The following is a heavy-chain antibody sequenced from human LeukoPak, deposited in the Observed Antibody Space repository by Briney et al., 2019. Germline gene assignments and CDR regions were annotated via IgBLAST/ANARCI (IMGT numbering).Heavy chain of an antibody. Sequence: GGSLRLSCAASGFTFSDYYMGWIRQAPGKGLEWVSYISSSSSYTDYADSVKGRFTISRDNAKNSLNLQMNSLRAEDTAVYYCARDSGYSGYSDYWGQGTPVTVSS. J-gene: IGHJ4*02. CDR3: ARDSGYSGYSDY. CDR2: ISSSSSYT. V-gene: IGHV3-11*05. D-gene: IGHD5-12*01. CDR1: GFTFSDYY.